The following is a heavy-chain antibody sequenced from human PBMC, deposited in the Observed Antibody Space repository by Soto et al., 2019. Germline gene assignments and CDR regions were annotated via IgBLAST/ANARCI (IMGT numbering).Heavy chain of an antibody. J-gene: IGHJ5*02. V-gene: IGHV4-31*02. CDR3: AREGRHSGGMRESWFDP. D-gene: IGHD3-10*01. Sequence: HTLSLTCSVSGDSISSLSHYWNWILRVPGKGLEFIGYIFYTGATYYNPSLRGRISMSVDTSKNQFSLTLRSVTAADTAIYYCAREGRHSGGMRESWFDPWGQGTQVTVSS. CDR2: IFYTGAT. CDR1: GDSISSLSHY.